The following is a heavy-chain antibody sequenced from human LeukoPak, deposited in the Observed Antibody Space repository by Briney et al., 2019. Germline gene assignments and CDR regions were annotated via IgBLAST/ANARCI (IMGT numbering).Heavy chain of an antibody. J-gene: IGHJ4*02. V-gene: IGHV4-39*01. D-gene: IGHD3-22*01. Sequence: SETLSLTCTVSGGSISSGDYYWSWIRQPPGKGLEWIGSIYNTGSTYHNPSLKSRVTTSVDTSKNQFSLKLGSVTAADTAVYYCARHFSDSSGYYYYFDYWGQGTLVTVSS. CDR3: ARHFSDSSGYYYYFDY. CDR2: IYNTGST. CDR1: GGSISSGDYY.